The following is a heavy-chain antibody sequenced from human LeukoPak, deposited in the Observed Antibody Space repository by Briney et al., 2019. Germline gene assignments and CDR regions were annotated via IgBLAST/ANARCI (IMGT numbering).Heavy chain of an antibody. V-gene: IGHV3-21*01. CDR1: GFPFSSYA. CDR2: ISSSSYI. J-gene: IGHJ4*02. D-gene: IGHD6-6*01. CDR3: ASDLSSSDY. Sequence: GGSLRLSCVVSGFPFSSYAMSWVRQAPGKGLEWVSSISSSSYIHYADSVKGRFTISRDNAKNSLYLQMNSLRAEDTAVYYCASDLSSSDYWGQGTLVTVSS.